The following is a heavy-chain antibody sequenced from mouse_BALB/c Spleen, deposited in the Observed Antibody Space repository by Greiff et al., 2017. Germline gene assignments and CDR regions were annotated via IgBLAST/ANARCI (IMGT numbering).Heavy chain of an antibody. CDR2: IYPYNGGT. CDR3: AREGGYWYFDV. Sequence: VHVKQSGPELVKPGASVKISCKASGYTFTDYNMHWVKQSHGKSLEWIGYIYPYNGGTGYNQKFKSKATLTVDNSSSTAYMELRSLTSEDSAVYYCAREGGYWYFDVWGAGTTVTVSS. CDR1: GYTFTDYN. V-gene: IGHV1S29*02. J-gene: IGHJ1*01.